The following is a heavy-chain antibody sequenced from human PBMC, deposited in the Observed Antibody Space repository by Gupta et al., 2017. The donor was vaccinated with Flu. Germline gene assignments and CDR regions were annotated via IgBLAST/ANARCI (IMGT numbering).Heavy chain of an antibody. Sequence: GSTTFNPSLKGRVTMSIDTSKNQFSLRLNSMTDADTAVYYCARDRTYYFDYWGQGKLVTVSS. CDR3: ARDRTYYFDY. V-gene: IGHV4-4*07. CDR2: GST. J-gene: IGHJ4*02.